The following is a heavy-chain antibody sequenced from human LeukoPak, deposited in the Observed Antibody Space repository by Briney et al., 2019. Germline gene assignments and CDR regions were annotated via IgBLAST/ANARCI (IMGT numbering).Heavy chain of an antibody. J-gene: IGHJ4*02. CDR2: IYYSGST. D-gene: IGHD3-10*01. CDR3: ARGGSGSYYNPFVG. CDR1: GGSISSSSYY. V-gene: IGHV4-39*07. Sequence: SETLSLTCTVSGGSISSSSYYWGWIRQPPGKGLEWIGSIYYSGSTYYNPSLKSRVTISVDTSKNQFSLKLSSVTAADTAVYYCARGGSGSYYNPFVGWGQGTLVTVSS.